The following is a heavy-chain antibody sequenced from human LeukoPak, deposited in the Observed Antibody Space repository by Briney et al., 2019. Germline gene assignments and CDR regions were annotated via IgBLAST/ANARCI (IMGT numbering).Heavy chain of an antibody. J-gene: IGHJ5*02. CDR1: GYTFTSYG. CDR2: ISAYNGNT. Sequence: ASVKVSCKASGYTFTSYGISWVRQAPGQGLEWMGWISAYNGNTNYAQKLQGRVTMTTDTSTSTAYMELRSLRSDDTAVYYCAREPGIAVAGTRNWFDPWGQGTLVTVSS. CDR3: AREPGIAVAGTRNWFDP. D-gene: IGHD6-19*01. V-gene: IGHV1-18*01.